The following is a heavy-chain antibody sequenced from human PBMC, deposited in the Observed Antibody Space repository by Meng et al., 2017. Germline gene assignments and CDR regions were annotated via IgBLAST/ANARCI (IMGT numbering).Heavy chain of an antibody. CDR2: ISSSGSTI. D-gene: IGHD5-12*01. J-gene: IGHJ4*02. CDR3: ARGYSGYDYSWLWDY. CDR1: GFTFSSYE. V-gene: IGHV3-48*03. Sequence: GESLKISCAASGFTFSSYEMNWVRQVPGKGLEWVSYISSSGSTIYYADSVKGRFTISRDNAKNSLYPQMNSLRAEDTAVYYCARGYSGYDYSWLWDYWGQGTLVTVSS.